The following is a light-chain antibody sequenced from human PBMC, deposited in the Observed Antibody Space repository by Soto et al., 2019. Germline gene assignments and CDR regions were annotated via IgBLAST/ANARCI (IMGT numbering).Light chain of an antibody. CDR2: DAS. CDR3: QQYYNLLLT. V-gene: IGKV1-33*01. Sequence: DIPMTQSPSSLSASVGDRVTITCQASQDISNYLNWYQQKPGKAPKLLIYDASNLETCVPSRFSGSGSGTDFTFTISSLQPEDIATYYCQQYYNLLLTFGGGTKVEIK. J-gene: IGKJ4*01. CDR1: QDISNY.